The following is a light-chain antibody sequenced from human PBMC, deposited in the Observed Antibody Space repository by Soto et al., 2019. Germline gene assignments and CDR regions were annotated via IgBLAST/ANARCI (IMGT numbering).Light chain of an antibody. CDR3: QQSYSTPYS. V-gene: IGKV1-39*01. CDR2: LTS. Sequence: DIQMTQSPSSLSASVGARVTITCRASRSIGNSLNWYQQKPESAPKLLIYLTSSLQSGVPSRFSGSGSGTDCTLTISSLQPEDFATYYCQQSYSTPYSFGQGTKLEIK. CDR1: RSIGNS. J-gene: IGKJ2*01.